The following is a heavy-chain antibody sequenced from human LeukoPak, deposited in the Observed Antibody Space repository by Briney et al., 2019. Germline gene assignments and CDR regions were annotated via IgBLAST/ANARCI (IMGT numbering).Heavy chain of an antibody. CDR1: GYTLTELS. CDR3: ATQQLPYWYFDL. D-gene: IGHD6-13*01. J-gene: IGHJ2*01. CDR2: FDPEDGET. V-gene: IGHV1-24*01. Sequence: ASVKVSCKVSGYTLTELSMHWVRPAPGKGLEWMGGFDPEDGETIYAQKFQGRVTMTEDTSTDTAYMELSSLRSEDTAVYYCATQQLPYWYFDLWGRGTLVTVSS.